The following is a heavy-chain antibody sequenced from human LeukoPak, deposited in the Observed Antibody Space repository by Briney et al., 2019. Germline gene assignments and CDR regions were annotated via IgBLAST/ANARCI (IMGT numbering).Heavy chain of an antibody. J-gene: IGHJ4*02. D-gene: IGHD2-8*02. CDR1: GGSISSASYY. CDR2: ISSSGDT. V-gene: IGHV4-39*07. Sequence: SETLSLTCTVSGGSISSASYYWGWIRQPPGKGLEWIGTISSSGDTYSNPSLKSRVTSSLGTSKNQFSLRLTSVTAADTAVYYCARDYVVDSTLVAFFDYWGQGMLVTVSS. CDR3: ARDYVVDSTLVAFFDY.